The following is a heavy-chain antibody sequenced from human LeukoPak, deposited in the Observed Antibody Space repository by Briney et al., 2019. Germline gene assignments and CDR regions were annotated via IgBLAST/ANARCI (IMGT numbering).Heavy chain of an antibody. Sequence: PGGSLRLSCAASGFTMSNYGVSWVRQAPGKGLEWVSGISWNSGSIGYADSVKGRFTISRDNAKNSLYLQMNGLRAEDTALYYCAKAHNSGWYLDGMDVWGQGTTVTVSS. CDR1: GFTMSNYG. J-gene: IGHJ6*02. CDR2: ISWNSGSI. V-gene: IGHV3-9*01. CDR3: AKAHNSGWYLDGMDV. D-gene: IGHD6-19*01.